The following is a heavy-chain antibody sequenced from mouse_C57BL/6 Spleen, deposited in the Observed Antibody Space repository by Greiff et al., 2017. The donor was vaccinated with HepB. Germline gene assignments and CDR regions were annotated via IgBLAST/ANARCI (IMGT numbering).Heavy chain of an antibody. D-gene: IGHD1-1*01. CDR1: GFTFSSYA. V-gene: IGHV5-4*01. Sequence: EVHLVESGGGLVKPGGSLKLSCAASGFTFSSYAMSWVRQTPEKRLEWVATISDGGSYTYYPDNVKGRFTISRDNAKNNLYLQMSHLKSEDTAMYYCARPLYTGFAYWGQGTLVTVSA. CDR3: ARPLYTGFAY. J-gene: IGHJ3*01. CDR2: ISDGGSYT.